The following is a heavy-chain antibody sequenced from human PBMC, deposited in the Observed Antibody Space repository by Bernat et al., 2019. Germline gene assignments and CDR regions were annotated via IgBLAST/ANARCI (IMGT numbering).Heavy chain of an antibody. CDR2: ISYDGSNK. CDR3: AKAPYD. Sequence: QVQLVESGGGVVQPGRSLRLSCAASGFTFSSYAMHWVRQAPGKGLEWVAVISYDGSNKYYADSVKGRFTISRDNSKNTLYLQMNSLRAEDTAVYDCAKAPYDWGQGTLVTVSS. D-gene: IGHD2-21*01. CDR1: GFTFSSYA. J-gene: IGHJ4*02. V-gene: IGHV3-30-3*01.